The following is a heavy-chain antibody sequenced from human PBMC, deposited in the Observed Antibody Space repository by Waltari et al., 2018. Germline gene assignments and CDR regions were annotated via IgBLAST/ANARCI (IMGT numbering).Heavy chain of an antibody. J-gene: IGHJ6*02. CDR1: GGSISSGSYY. Sequence: QVQLQESGPGLVKPSQTLSLTCTGSGGSISSGSYYWSWIREPAGKGLEWIGRIDTSGSTNYNPSLKSRVTISVDTSKNQFFLKLSSVTAADTAVYYCAVTTIGYYYGMDVWGQGTTVTVSS. V-gene: IGHV4-61*02. D-gene: IGHD2-21*02. CDR3: AVTTIGYYYGMDV. CDR2: IDTSGST.